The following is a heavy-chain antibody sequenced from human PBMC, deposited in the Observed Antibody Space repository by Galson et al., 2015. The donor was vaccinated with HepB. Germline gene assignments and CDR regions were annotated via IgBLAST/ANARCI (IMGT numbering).Heavy chain of an antibody. CDR1: GFTFSASA. D-gene: IGHD3-10*01. V-gene: IGHV3-73*01. Sequence: SLRLSCAASGFTFSASAIHWVRQASGKGLEWVGRVRTKSNGYATSYAASLKGKVTISRDDSKSMAFLQMNRLKTEDSAIYYCSCYDNAGNYYINSWG. CDR2: VRTKSNGYAT. CDR3: SCYDNAGNYYINS. J-gene: IGHJ5*01.